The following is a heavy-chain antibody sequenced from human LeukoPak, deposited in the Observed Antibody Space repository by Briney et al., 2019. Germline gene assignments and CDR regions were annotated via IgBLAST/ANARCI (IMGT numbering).Heavy chain of an antibody. CDR2: IYYSGST. CDR1: GGSISSSSYY. V-gene: IGHV4-39*01. Sequence: SETLSLTCAVSGGSISSSSYYWGWIRQPPGKGLEWIGSIYYSGSTYYNPSLKSRVTISVDTSKNQFSLKLSSVTAADTAVYYCARRVQDYYYYYGMDVWGQGTTVTVSS. D-gene: IGHD3-10*01. J-gene: IGHJ6*02. CDR3: ARRVQDYYYYYGMDV.